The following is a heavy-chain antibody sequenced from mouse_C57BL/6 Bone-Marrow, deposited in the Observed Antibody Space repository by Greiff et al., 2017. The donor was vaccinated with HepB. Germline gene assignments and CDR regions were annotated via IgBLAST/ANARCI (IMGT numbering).Heavy chain of an antibody. D-gene: IGHD6-1*01. CDR2: INHDGSST. CDR3: ARGLSIRYFDV. Sequence: VQLKEPEGGLVQPGSSMKLSCTASGFTFSDYYMAWVRQVPEKGLEWVANINHDGSSTYYLDSLKSRFIISKDNAKNILYLQMSRLKSEDTATYYCARGLSIRYFDVWGTGTTVTVSS. CDR1: GFTFSDYY. J-gene: IGHJ1*03. V-gene: IGHV5-16*01.